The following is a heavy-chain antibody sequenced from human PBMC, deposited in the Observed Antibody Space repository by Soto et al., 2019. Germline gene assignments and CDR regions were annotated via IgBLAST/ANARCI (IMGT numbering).Heavy chain of an antibody. CDR2: IYYSGST. Sequence: QVQLQESGPGLVKPSETLSLTCTVSGGSISSYYWSWIRQPPGKGLEWIGDIYYSGSTNYNPSLKSRVTISVDTSKNQFSLKLSSVTAADPAVYYCARRYGPGFDYWGQGTLVTVSS. J-gene: IGHJ4*02. D-gene: IGHD4-17*01. CDR3: ARRYGPGFDY. CDR1: GGSISSYY. V-gene: IGHV4-59*08.